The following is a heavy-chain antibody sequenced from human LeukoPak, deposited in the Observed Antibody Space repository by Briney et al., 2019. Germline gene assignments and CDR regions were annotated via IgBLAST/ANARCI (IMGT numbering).Heavy chain of an antibody. V-gene: IGHV4-30-4*08. CDR1: GGSISSGDYY. CDR3: ARDIRFILLN. J-gene: IGHJ4*02. CDR2: IYYSGST. Sequence: SETLSLTCTVSGGSISSGDYYWSWIRQPPGKGLEWIGYIYYSGSTYYNPSLKSRVTISVDTSKNQFSLKLSPVTAADTAVYYCARDIRFILLNWGQGTLVTVSS. D-gene: IGHD2-15*01.